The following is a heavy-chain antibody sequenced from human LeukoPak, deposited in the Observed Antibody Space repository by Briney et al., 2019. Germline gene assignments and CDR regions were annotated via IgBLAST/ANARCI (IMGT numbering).Heavy chain of an antibody. CDR3: ARGAGYYYYYMDV. J-gene: IGHJ6*03. CDR2: ISSSSSYI. V-gene: IGHV3-21*04. D-gene: IGHD6-13*01. Sequence: GGSLRLSCAASGFTLSSHSMNWVRQAPGKGLEWVSSISSSSSYIYYADSVKGRFTISRDNAKNSLYLQMNSLRAEDTAVYYCARGAGYYYYYMDVWGKGTTVTISS. CDR1: GFTLSSHS.